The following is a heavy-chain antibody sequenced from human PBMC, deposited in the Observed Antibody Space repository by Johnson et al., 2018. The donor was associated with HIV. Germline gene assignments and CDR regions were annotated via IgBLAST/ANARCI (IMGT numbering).Heavy chain of an antibody. CDR1: GFTFDDYA. CDR2: ISWNSGSI. V-gene: IGHV3-9*01. Sequence: VQLVESGGGLVQPGRSLRLSCAASGFTFDDYAMHWVRQAPGKGLEWVSGISWNSGSIGYADSVKGRFTLSRDNAKNSLYLQMNSLRAEDTALYYCAKDLQYQVSDAFDIWGQGTMVIVSS. J-gene: IGHJ3*02. CDR3: AKDLQYQVSDAFDI. D-gene: IGHD2-2*02.